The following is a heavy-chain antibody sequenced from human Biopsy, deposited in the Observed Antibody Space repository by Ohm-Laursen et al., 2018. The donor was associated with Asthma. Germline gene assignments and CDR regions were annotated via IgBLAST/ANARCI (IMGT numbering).Heavy chain of an antibody. CDR3: AKRRGYSGHDNDY. J-gene: IGHJ4*02. V-gene: IGHV3-30*18. CDR1: GFVFSQAR. CDR2: ISYDGNHK. Sequence: SSLRLSCAASGFVFSQARMHWVRQAPGKGLEWVAVISYDGNHKFYEDSVKGRFTISRDNSKNTLYLQMNSLRTEDTAVYYCAKRRGYSGHDNDYWGQGTLVIVSS. D-gene: IGHD5-12*01.